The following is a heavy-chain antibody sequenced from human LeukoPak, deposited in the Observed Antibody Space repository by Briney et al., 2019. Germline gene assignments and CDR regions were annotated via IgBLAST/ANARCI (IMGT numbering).Heavy chain of an antibody. Sequence: PGGSLRLSCAASGFTFSNYGMHWVRQAPGKGLEWVAVIWYDGSNKYYADSVKGRFTISRDNSKNTLYLQMNSLRAEDTAVYYCARDLDYGGNGLWFDPWGQGTLVTVSS. CDR1: GFTFSNYG. J-gene: IGHJ5*02. CDR2: IWYDGSNK. CDR3: ARDLDYGGNGLWFDP. V-gene: IGHV3-30*19. D-gene: IGHD4-23*01.